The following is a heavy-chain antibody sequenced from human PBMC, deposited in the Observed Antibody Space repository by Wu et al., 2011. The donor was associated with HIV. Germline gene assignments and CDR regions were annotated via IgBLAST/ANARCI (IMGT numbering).Heavy chain of an antibody. D-gene: IGHD3-22*01. V-gene: IGHV1-69*05. Sequence: QVQLVQSGAEVKKPGSSVKVSCKASGGTFSSYAISWVRQAPGQGLEWMGGIIPIFGTANYAQKFQGRVTITTDESTSTAYMELSSLRSEDTAVYYCASAIPYYYDSSGYYHTWRFDYWGQGTLVTVSS. CDR3: ASAIPYYYDSSGYYHTWRFDY. J-gene: IGHJ4*02. CDR2: IIPIFGTA. CDR1: GGTFSSYA.